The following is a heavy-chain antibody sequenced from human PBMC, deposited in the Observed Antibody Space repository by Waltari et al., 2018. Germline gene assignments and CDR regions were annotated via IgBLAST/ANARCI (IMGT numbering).Heavy chain of an antibody. CDR2: IKQDGRGK. J-gene: IGHJ4*02. D-gene: IGHD3-9*01. V-gene: IGHV3-7*01. CDR3: ARDPYSYYDILTGYYRTFDY. Sequence: EVQLVESGGGLVQPGGSLRLSCAGSGFTFSSYWMSWVRQAPGKGLEWVANIKQDGRGKVYVDSVKGRFTSSRDNAKNALYLQMNSLRAEDTAVYYCARDPYSYYDILTGYYRTFDYWGQGTLVTVSS. CDR1: GFTFSSYW.